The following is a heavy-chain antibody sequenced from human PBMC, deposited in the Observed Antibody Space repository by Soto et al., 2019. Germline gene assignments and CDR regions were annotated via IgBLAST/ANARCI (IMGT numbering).Heavy chain of an antibody. D-gene: IGHD6-19*01. CDR1: GGSISSYY. V-gene: IGHV4-59*12. Sequence: SETLSLTCTVSGGSISSYYWSWIRQPPGKGLEWIGYIYYTGTTTYNPSIKSRVTISVDSSKSQFSLNLTSVTAADTAVYYCARAGSLGAVAADYWSQGTLVTVSS. CDR3: ARAGSLGAVAADY. J-gene: IGHJ4*02. CDR2: IYYTGTT.